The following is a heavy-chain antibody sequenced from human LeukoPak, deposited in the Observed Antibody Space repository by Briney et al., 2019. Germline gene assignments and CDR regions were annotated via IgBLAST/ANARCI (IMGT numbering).Heavy chain of an antibody. Sequence: SETLSLTCTVAGDSISSSSFYWGWLRQPPGRGLEWIGSIYYSVNTSYNPSLTSRVTISVDTSKNQFSLKLSSVTAADTAVYYCARLPTITFFDYWGQGTLVTVSS. CDR2: IYYSVNT. CDR1: GDSISSSSFY. CDR3: ARLPTITFFDY. D-gene: IGHD5-12*01. J-gene: IGHJ4*02. V-gene: IGHV4-39*01.